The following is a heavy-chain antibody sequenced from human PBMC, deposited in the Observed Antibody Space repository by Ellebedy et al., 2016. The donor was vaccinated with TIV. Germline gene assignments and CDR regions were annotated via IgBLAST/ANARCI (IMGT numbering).Heavy chain of an antibody. CDR2: ITWDGSDT. V-gene: IGHV3-43*01. Sequence: GESLKISCTASGFSFDAYTMHWVRHVPGKGLEWVSLITWDGSDTFYADSVRGRFTISRDNIKNSLYLQMDSLKTEDAVLYYCAKESGFGSEGLDSWGRGSLVTVSS. D-gene: IGHD3-10*01. CDR1: GFSFDAYT. CDR3: AKESGFGSEGLDS. J-gene: IGHJ4*02.